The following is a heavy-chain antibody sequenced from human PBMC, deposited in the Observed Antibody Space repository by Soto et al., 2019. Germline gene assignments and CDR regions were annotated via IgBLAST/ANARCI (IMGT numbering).Heavy chain of an antibody. CDR1: GFTFSSNS. V-gene: IGHV3-48*02. CDR3: AREVLTASY. CDR2: IDSRSGTI. D-gene: IGHD2-8*01. J-gene: IGHJ4*02. Sequence: GGSLRLSCAASGFTFSSNSMNWVRQAPGKGLEWISYIDSRSGTIYYADSVKGRFTISRDNAKNSLYLQMNSLRDEDTAVYYCAREVLTASYWGQGTLVTVSS.